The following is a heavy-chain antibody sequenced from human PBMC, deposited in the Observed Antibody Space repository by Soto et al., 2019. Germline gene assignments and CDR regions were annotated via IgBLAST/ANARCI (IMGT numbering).Heavy chain of an antibody. V-gene: IGHV1-18*01. CDR1: GYTFTNYD. D-gene: IGHD3-10*01. CDR2: ISTYTGNT. J-gene: IGHJ6*02. CDR3: ASGYYYGSWRLTPGGMDV. Sequence: QVHLVQSGAEVKKPGASVKVSCKASGYTFTNYDINWVRQAPGQGLEWMGWISTYTGNTNYAQKLQGRVTMTTDTSTSTAYRELRSLRYDDTAVYYCASGYYYGSWRLTPGGMDVWGQGTTVTVSS.